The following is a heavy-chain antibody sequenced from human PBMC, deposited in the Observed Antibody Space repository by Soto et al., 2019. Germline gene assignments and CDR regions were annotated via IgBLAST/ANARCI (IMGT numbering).Heavy chain of an antibody. CDR2: ISGSGGST. CDR3: ARDRDQRSGRDY. CDR1: GFTFSSYA. Sequence: PGGSLRLSCAASGFTFSSYAMSWVRQAPGKGLEWVSAISGSGGSTYYAGSVKGRFTISRDNSKNTLYLQMNSLRAEDTAVYYCARDRDQRSGRDYWGQGTLVTVSS. J-gene: IGHJ4*02. V-gene: IGHV3-23*01. D-gene: IGHD2-15*01.